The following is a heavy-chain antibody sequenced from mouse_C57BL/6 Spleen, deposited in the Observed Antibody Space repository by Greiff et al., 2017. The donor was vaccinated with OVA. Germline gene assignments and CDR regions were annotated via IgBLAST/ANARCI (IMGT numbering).Heavy chain of an antibody. CDR1: GYTFTSYW. V-gene: IGHV1-64*01. J-gene: IGHJ2*01. D-gene: IGHD3-1*01. CDR3: ARNPSGTGCDY. Sequence: QVQLQQPGAELVKPGASVKLSCKASGYTFTSYWMHWVKQRPGQGLEWIGMIHPNSGSTNYNEKFKSKATLTVDKSSSTAYMQLSSLTSEDSAVYYCARNPSGTGCDYWGQGTTLTVSS. CDR2: IHPNSGST.